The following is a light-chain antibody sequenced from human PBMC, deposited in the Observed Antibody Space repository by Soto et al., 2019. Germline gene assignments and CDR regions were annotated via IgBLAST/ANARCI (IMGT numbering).Light chain of an antibody. CDR3: QQYVSSPLT. V-gene: IGKV3-20*01. CDR1: QSFSSNY. CDR2: VAS. Sequence: EIVLTQSPGTLSLSPGERATLSCRASQSFSSNYLAWYQQKPGQAPRLLIYVASTRATGIPDRFSGNGSGTDFTLTISRLEPEDFAVYYCQQYVSSPLTFGGGTKVDIK. J-gene: IGKJ4*01.